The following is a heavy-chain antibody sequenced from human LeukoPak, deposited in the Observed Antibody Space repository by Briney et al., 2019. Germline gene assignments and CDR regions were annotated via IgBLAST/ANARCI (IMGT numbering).Heavy chain of an antibody. CDR2: IHYSGRT. V-gene: IGHV4-59*11. CDR1: GGSISGHY. CDR3: VRENYFDK. Sequence: SETLSLTCTVSGGSISGHYWGWIRQPPGKGLEWIGYIHYSGRTAYKAALKSRLTLSVDTSRSRFSLKLRSVSAADTAVYYCVRENYFDKWGQGTLVTVSS. J-gene: IGHJ4*02.